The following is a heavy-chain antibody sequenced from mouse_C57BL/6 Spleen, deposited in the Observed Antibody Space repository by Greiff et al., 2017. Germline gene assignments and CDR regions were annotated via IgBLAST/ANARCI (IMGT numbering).Heavy chain of an antibody. CDR3: ATTLLRYPWFAY. CDR1: GFNIKDDY. D-gene: IGHD1-1*01. Sequence: EVQLQQSGAELVRPGASVKLSCTASGFNIKDDYMHWVKQRPEQGLEWIGWIDPENGDTEYASKFQGKATITADTSSNTAYLQLSSLTSEDTAVYYCATTLLRYPWFAYWGQGTLVTVSA. V-gene: IGHV14-4*01. CDR2: IDPENGDT. J-gene: IGHJ3*01.